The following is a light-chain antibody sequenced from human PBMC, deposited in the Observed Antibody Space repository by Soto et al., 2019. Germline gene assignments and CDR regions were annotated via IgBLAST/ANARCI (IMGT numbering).Light chain of an antibody. CDR3: QVWDSSSDHLWV. CDR2: YDS. Sequence: SYELTQPPSVSVAPGKTARITCGGNNIGSKSVHWYQQKPGQAPVLVIYYDSDRPSGIPERFSGSNYGNTATLTISRVEAGDEADYYCQVWDSSSDHLWVFGGGTKLTVL. J-gene: IGLJ3*02. CDR1: NIGSKS. V-gene: IGLV3-21*04.